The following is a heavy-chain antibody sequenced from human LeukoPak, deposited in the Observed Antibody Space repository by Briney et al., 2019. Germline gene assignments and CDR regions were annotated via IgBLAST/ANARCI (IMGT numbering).Heavy chain of an antibody. CDR1: GGSISSSSYY. D-gene: IGHD2-8*01. J-gene: IGHJ3*02. Sequence: PSETLSLTCTVSGGSISSSSYYWGWIRQPPGKGLEWIGSIYHSGSTYYNPSLKSRVTISVDTSKNQFSLKLSSVTAADTAVYYCARSVRKDDAFDIWGQGTMVTVSS. CDR2: IYHSGST. V-gene: IGHV4-39*07. CDR3: ARSVRKDDAFDI.